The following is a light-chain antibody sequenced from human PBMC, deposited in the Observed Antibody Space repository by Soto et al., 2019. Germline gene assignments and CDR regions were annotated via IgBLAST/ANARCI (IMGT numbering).Light chain of an antibody. Sequence: EIVLTQSPATLSLSPGERATLSCGASQSVTSSLVWYQQKPGQAPRLLIYDASNRATGIPARFSGSGSGTDFTLTISSLEPEDSAVYYCQHRSTWPRAFGGGTKVDIK. CDR3: QHRSTWPRA. V-gene: IGKV3-11*01. J-gene: IGKJ4*01. CDR1: QSVTSS. CDR2: DAS.